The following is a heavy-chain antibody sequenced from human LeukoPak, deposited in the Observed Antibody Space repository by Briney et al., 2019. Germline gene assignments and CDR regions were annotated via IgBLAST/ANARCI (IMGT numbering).Heavy chain of an antibody. D-gene: IGHD3-3*01. J-gene: IGHJ4*02. V-gene: IGHV1-69*13. CDR1: GGTFSSYA. Sequence: ASVKVSCKAYGGTFSSYAISWVRQAPGQGLEWMGGIIPIFGTANYAQKFQGRVTITADESASTAYMELSSLRSEDTAVYYCATGFWRGHHSGRVRYWGQGTLVTVSS. CDR2: IIPIFGTA. CDR3: ATGFWRGHHSGRVRY.